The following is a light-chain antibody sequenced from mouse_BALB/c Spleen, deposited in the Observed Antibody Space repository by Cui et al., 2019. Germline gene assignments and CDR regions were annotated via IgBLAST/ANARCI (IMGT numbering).Light chain of an antibody. CDR3: QQWSSYPRT. CDR1: SSVSY. Sequence: QLVLTQSPASMSASPGAKVTMTCSASSSVSYMYWYQQKPGSPPRLLIYDTSNLACGVPVRFSGSGSGTSYSLTISRMEAEDAATYYCQQWSSYPRTFGGGTKLEIK. V-gene: IGKV4-55*01. J-gene: IGKJ1*01. CDR2: DTS.